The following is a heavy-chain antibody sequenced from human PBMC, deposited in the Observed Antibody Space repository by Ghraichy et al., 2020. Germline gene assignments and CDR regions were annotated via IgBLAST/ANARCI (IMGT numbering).Heavy chain of an antibody. CDR2: INTDGSSS. CDR1: GFTFSNYW. V-gene: IGHV3-74*01. J-gene: IGHJ3*02. CDR3: VRPETTYLYDSSAQGAFDI. Sequence: GGSLRLSCAASGFTFSNYWMHWVRQAPGKGLVWVSRINTDGSSSRYADSVKGRFTISRDNAKNTLYLQMNSLRAEDTAVYYCVRPETTYLYDSSAQGAFDIWGQGTMVTVSS. D-gene: IGHD3-22*01.